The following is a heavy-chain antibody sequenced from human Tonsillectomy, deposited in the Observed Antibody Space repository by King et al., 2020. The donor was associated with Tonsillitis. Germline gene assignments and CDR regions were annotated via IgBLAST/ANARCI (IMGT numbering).Heavy chain of an antibody. D-gene: IGHD3-10*01. CDR3: AEWFAGV. V-gene: IGHV3-48*01. Sequence: VQLVESGGGLVQPGGSLRLSCAASGFTFSRYNMNWVRQAPGKGLEWVSYISSSSSTIYYADSVKGRFTISRDNAKNSLFLQMNSLRAEDTAVYYCAEWFAGVWGPGTTVTVSS. CDR2: ISSSSSTI. CDR1: GFTFSRYN. J-gene: IGHJ6*02.